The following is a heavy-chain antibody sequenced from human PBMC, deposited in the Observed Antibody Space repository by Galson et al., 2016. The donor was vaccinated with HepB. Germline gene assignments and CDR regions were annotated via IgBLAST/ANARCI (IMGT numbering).Heavy chain of an antibody. J-gene: IGHJ6*02. CDR2: TATGTGYL. D-gene: IGHD2-2*01. CDR3: AKSSECLLRYSGLDV. CDR1: GFMSSKYS. Sequence: SLRLSCAASGFMSSKYSLSWVRQAPGKGLEWVASTATGTGYLNYAASVKGRFTIFRDDAQSSLYLDMSGLRAEDTAVYYCAKSSECLLRYSGLDVWGLGTTVTVSS. V-gene: IGHV3-21*06.